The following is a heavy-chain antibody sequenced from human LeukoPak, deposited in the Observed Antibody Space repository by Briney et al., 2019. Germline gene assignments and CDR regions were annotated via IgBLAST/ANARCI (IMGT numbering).Heavy chain of an antibody. CDR3: ARDDYGDYGGFYNWFDP. CDR2: ISSSSSYI. J-gene: IGHJ5*02. D-gene: IGHD4-17*01. CDR1: GFTFSSYS. V-gene: IGHV3-21*01. Sequence: GGSLRLSCAASGFTFSSYSMNWVRQAPGKGLEWVSSISSSSSYIYYADSVKGRFTISRDNAKNSLYLQMNSLRAEDTAVYYCARDDYGDYGGFYNWFDPWGQGTLVTVSS.